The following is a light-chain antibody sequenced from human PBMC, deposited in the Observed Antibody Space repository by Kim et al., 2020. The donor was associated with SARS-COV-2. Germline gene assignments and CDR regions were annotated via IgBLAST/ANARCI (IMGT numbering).Light chain of an antibody. V-gene: IGKV3-15*01. Sequence: EIVMTQSPATLSVSPGERATLSCRASQSVSSYLAWYQQKPGKAPRLLIYGASTRATGIPSRFSGSGSGTEFTLTISSLQSEDFAVYYCQQYNNWRITFGQGTRLEIK. J-gene: IGKJ5*01. CDR3: QQYNNWRIT. CDR1: QSVSSY. CDR2: GAS.